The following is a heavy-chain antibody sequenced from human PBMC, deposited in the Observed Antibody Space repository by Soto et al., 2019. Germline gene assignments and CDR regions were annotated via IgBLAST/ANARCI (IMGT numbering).Heavy chain of an antibody. CDR1: GGTFRNYA. CDR2: SIPVFGTA. J-gene: IGHJ4*02. Sequence: QVQLVQSGAEVKKPGSSVKLSCKTSGGTFRNYAINWVRQAPGQGLEWMGGSIPVFGTANYAQTFQGRFTITADEYTSTAYMELSSLRSEDTAEYYCAIPLPKQQLVRGAFDHWGQGTLVTVAS. V-gene: IGHV1-69*01. D-gene: IGHD6-13*01. CDR3: AIPLPKQQLVRGAFDH.